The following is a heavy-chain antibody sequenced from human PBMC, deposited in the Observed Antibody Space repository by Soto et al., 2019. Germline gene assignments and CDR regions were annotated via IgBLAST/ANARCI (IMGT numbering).Heavy chain of an antibody. D-gene: IGHD2-15*01. J-gene: IGHJ4*02. V-gene: IGHV3-30*18. CDR3: AKDEAYCSGGSCYSNIDY. CDR1: GFTFSSYG. Sequence: HVQLVESGGGVVQPGRSLRLSCAASGFTFSSYGMHWVRQAPGKGLEWVAVISYDGSNKYYADSVKGRFTISRDNSKNTLYMQMNSLRAEDTAVYYCAKDEAYCSGGSCYSNIDYWGQGTLVTVSS. CDR2: ISYDGSNK.